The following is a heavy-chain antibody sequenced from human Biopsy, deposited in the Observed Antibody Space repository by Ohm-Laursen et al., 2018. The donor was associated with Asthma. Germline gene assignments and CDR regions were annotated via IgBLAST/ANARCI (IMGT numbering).Heavy chain of an antibody. Sequence: GASVKVSCKASGGTFSSDAIGWVRQAPGQGLEWMGWVNTGNGDTKYSQKFQGRVTITRDTSASTAYMELRSLRSEDTATYYCARTYYDFLTGQVKDVFGVWGQGTMVTVSS. CDR2: VNTGNGDT. D-gene: IGHD3-9*01. V-gene: IGHV1-3*04. CDR1: GGTFSSDA. J-gene: IGHJ3*01. CDR3: ARTYYDFLTGQVKDVFGV.